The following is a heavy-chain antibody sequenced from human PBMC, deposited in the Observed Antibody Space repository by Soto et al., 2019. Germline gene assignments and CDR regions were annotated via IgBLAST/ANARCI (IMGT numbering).Heavy chain of an antibody. D-gene: IGHD4-4*01. V-gene: IGHV3-48*02. Sequence: GGSLRLSCAASGFTSSSYSMNWVRQAPGKGLEWLSYISSSSGLIYYADSVEGRFTISRDNAKNSLYLQMNSLRDEDTAVYYCARGAIVTTYFDSWGQGTLVTVSS. J-gene: IGHJ4*02. CDR2: ISSSSGLI. CDR1: GFTSSSYS. CDR3: ARGAIVTTYFDS.